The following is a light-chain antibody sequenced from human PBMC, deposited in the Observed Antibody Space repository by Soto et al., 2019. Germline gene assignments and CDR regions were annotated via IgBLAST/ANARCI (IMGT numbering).Light chain of an antibody. J-gene: IGKJ1*01. V-gene: IGKV1-17*01. Sequence: DIQMTQSPSSLSASVGDRVTTTCRASQGIRHDLGWYQQKPGKAPKRLIYSVSSLQSGVPPRFSGSGSGTEFTLTISSLQPEDFATYYCLQNNSYPVTFGQGTKVDIK. CDR3: LQNNSYPVT. CDR2: SVS. CDR1: QGIRHD.